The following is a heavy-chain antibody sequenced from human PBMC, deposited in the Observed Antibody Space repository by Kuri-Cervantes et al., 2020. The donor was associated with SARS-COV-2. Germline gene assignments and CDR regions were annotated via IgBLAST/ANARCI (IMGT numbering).Heavy chain of an antibody. CDR2: IMPALGMP. CDR3: ARSLGYCSGGSCYPL. V-gene: IGHV1-69*10. D-gene: IGHD2-15*01. Sequence: SVKVSCKASGGTFSSAIISWVRQAPGQGLEWMGGIMPALGMPNYAQKFRGRVTITADKSTSTAYMELGSLRSEDTAVYYCARSLGYCSGGSCYPLWGQGTLVTVSS. J-gene: IGHJ1*01. CDR1: GGTFSSAI.